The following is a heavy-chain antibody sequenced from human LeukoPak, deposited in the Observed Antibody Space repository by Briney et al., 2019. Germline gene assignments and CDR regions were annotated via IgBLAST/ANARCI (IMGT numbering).Heavy chain of an antibody. J-gene: IGHJ4*02. CDR2: ISSSSSYI. V-gene: IGHV3-21*01. CDR1: GFTFSSYS. Sequence: GGSLRLSCAASGFTFSSYSMNWVRQAPGKGLEWVSSISSSSSYIYYADSVKGRFTISRDNAKNSLYLQMSSLRAEDTAVYYCARGRSTRGGDYWGQGTLVTVSS. CDR3: ARGRSTRGGDY. D-gene: IGHD2-8*02.